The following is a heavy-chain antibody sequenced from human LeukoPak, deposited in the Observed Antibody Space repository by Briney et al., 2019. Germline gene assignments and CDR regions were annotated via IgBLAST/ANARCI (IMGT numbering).Heavy chain of an antibody. V-gene: IGHV5-51*01. J-gene: IGHJ4*02. D-gene: IGHD1-26*01. CDR1: GYNFNTYW. Sequence: GESLKISCKGSGYNFNTYWVAWVRQMPGKGLEWMGIIYPGDSDTRYSPSFQGQVTISADKSISTAYLQWSSLKASDTAMYYCARLRIVGSMESDFDYWGQGTQVTVSS. CDR3: ARLRIVGSMESDFDY. CDR2: IYPGDSDT.